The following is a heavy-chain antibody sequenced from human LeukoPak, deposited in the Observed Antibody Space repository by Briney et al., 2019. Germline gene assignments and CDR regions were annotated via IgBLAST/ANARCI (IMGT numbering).Heavy chain of an antibody. Sequence: SQTLSLTCTVSGGSISSGGYYWSWIRQHPGKGLEWIGYIYYSGSTYYNPSLKSRVTISVDTSKNQSSLKLSSVTAADTAVYYCARDGGYSNYVPDYYYYGMDVWGQGTTVTVSS. CDR3: ARDGGYSNYVPDYYYYGMDV. V-gene: IGHV4-31*03. J-gene: IGHJ6*02. D-gene: IGHD4-11*01. CDR1: GGSISSGGYY. CDR2: IYYSGST.